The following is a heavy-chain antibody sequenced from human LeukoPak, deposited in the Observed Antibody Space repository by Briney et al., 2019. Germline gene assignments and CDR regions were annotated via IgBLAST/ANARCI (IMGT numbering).Heavy chain of an antibody. CDR3: ARGYSGSYSYYYYYYGMDV. J-gene: IGHJ6*02. CDR2: TYSGGST. V-gene: IGHV3-53*05. D-gene: IGHD1-26*01. Sequence: GGSLRLSCAASPFPASTNYISSLRQAPGTGLQWPSATYSGGSTYYADSVKGRFTISRDNSKNTLYLQMNSLRAEDTAVYYCARGYSGSYSYYYYYYGMDVWGQGTTVTVSS. CDR1: PFPASTNY.